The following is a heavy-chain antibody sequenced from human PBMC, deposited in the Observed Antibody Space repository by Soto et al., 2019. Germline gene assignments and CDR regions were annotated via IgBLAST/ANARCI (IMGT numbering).Heavy chain of an antibody. CDR1: GYSFSSYW. CDR3: ARVGPWVPYYYDSSPYTFENWFDP. D-gene: IGHD3-22*01. J-gene: IGHJ5*02. Sequence: GESLKISCKGSGYSFSSYWIGWVRQMPGKGLEWMGTIYPGDSETTYSPSFQGQVTISADKSIRIAHLQWSSLKASDTGMYYCARVGPWVPYYYDSSPYTFENWFDPWGQGTLVTVSS. V-gene: IGHV5-51*01. CDR2: IYPGDSET.